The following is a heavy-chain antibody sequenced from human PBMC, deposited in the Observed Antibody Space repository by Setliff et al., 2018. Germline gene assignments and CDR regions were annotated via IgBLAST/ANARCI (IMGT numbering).Heavy chain of an antibody. J-gene: IGHJ4*02. Sequence: GGSLRLSCAASGFTFNSYPLHWVRQTPGKGLEWVATIKFDDRPTYYADSVKGRFTISRDNSRNTLYLQMNSLGPEDTAVYYCARDRLGNSGWFDFDFWGQGTLVTVS. V-gene: IGHV3-30*01. CDR3: ARDRLGNSGWFDFDF. CDR2: IKFDDRPT. D-gene: IGHD6-19*01. CDR1: GFTFNSYP.